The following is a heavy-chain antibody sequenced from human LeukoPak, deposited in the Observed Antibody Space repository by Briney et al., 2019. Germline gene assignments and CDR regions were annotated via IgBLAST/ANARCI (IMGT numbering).Heavy chain of an antibody. CDR3: ARSVPRIQRYYFDY. V-gene: IGHV4-30-4*01. D-gene: IGHD6-25*01. CDR2: IYYSGST. CDR1: GGSISSGDYY. J-gene: IGHJ4*02. Sequence: SETLSLTCTVSGGSISSGDYYWSWIRQPPGKGLEWIGYIYYSGSTYYNPSLKSRVTISVDTSKNQFSLKLSSVTAADTAVYYCARSVPRIQRYYFDYWGQGTLVTASS.